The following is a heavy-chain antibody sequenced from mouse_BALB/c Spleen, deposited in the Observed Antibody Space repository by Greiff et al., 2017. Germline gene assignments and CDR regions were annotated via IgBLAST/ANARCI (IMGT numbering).Heavy chain of an antibody. Sequence: EVQGVESGGGLVQPGGSRKLSCAASGFTFSSFGMHWVRQAPEKGLEWVAYISSGSSTIYYADTVKGRFTISRDNPKNTLFLQITSLRSEDTAMYYCARSYYGNYYAMDYWGQGTSVTVSS. CDR1: GFTFSSFG. V-gene: IGHV5-17*02. CDR3: ARSYYGNYYAMDY. J-gene: IGHJ4*01. D-gene: IGHD2-10*01. CDR2: ISSGSSTI.